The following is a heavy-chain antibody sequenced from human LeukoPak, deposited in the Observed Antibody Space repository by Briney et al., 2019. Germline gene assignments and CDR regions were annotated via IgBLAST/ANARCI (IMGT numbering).Heavy chain of an antibody. Sequence: SETLSLTCAVYGGSFSGYYWSWIRQPPGKGLELIGEINHSGSTNYNPSLKSRVTISVDTSKNQFSLKLSSVTAADTAVYYCASRPRGSFDYWGQGTLVTVSS. CDR2: INHSGST. CDR3: ASRPRGSFDY. V-gene: IGHV4-34*01. CDR1: GGSFSGYY. J-gene: IGHJ4*02.